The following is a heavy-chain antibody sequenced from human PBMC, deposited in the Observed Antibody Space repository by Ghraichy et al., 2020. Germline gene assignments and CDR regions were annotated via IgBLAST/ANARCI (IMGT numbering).Heavy chain of an antibody. D-gene: IGHD2-21*02. CDR2: ISGSGGST. Sequence: GGSLRLSCVASGFTFSSYAMSWVRQAPGKGLEWVSAISGSGGSTYYADFVKGRFTISRDNSKNTLYLQMNSLRAEDTAVYYFSNPTPTAAGSARFFQHWGQGTLVTVSS. J-gene: IGHJ1*01. CDR1: GFTFSSYA. CDR3: SNPTPTAAGSARFFQH. V-gene: IGHV3-23*01.